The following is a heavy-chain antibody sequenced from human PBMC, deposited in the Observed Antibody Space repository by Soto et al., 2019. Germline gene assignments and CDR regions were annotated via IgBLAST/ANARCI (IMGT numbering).Heavy chain of an antibody. D-gene: IGHD5-18*01. CDR3: VSGGYSYGTYYYYGMDV. CDR1: GGSISSSSYY. J-gene: IGHJ6*02. CDR2: IYYSGST. V-gene: IGHV4-39*01. Sequence: QLQLRESGPGLVKPSETLSLTCTVSGGSISSSSYYWGWIRQPPGKGLEWIGSIYYSGSTYYNPSLKSRVTISVDTSKNQFSLKLSSVTAADTAVYYCVSGGYSYGTYYYYGMDVWGQGTTVTVSS.